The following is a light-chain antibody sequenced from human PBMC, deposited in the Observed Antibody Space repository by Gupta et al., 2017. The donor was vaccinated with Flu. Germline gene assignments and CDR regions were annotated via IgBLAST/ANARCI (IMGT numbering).Light chain of an antibody. V-gene: IGKV3-15*01. CDR3: LQDDKWPIT. CDR1: QSVSTN. Sequence: TLSVSPGERAALSCRASQSVSTNLAWIQQKPGQAPRLLIHGASTRATGIPARFSGGGSGTXFTVTIXSLQSEDFGIYYCLQDDKWPITLGXGTKVEIK. J-gene: IGKJ1*01. CDR2: GAS.